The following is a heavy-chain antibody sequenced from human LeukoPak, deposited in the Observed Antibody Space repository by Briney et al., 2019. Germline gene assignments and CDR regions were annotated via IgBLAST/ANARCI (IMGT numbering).Heavy chain of an antibody. CDR3: ARHPLLEGITFHAAFDI. J-gene: IGHJ3*02. D-gene: IGHD3-10*01. Sequence: SETLSLTCTVSGGSIRNYHWSWIRQPPGKGLEWIGYISYTGSTKYNPSLKSRVTISVDTSRNQFTLELSSVTAADTAFYYCARHPLLEGITFHAAFDIWGLGTMVTVSS. CDR2: ISYTGST. CDR1: GGSIRNYH. V-gene: IGHV4-59*08.